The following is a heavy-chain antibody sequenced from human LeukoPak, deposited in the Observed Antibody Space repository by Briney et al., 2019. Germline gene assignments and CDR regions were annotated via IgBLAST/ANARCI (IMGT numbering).Heavy chain of an antibody. D-gene: IGHD2-21*02. V-gene: IGHV1-69*05. CDR3: ARGSIVVVTAQRGYYYYMDV. J-gene: IGHJ6*03. CDR2: IIPIFGTA. Sequence: SVKVSCKASGGTFSSYANSWVRQAPGQGLEWMGGIIPIFGTANYAQKFQGRVTITTDESTSTAYMELSSLRSEDTAVYYCARGSIVVVTAQRGYYYYMDVWGKGTTVTVSS. CDR1: GGTFSSYA.